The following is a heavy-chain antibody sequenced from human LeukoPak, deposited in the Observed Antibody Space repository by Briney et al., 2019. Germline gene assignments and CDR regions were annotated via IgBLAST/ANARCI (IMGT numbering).Heavy chain of an antibody. D-gene: IGHD3-10*01. Sequence: PSETLSLTCTVSGGSIISYYWNWIRQPPGKGLEWIGYIYNSGSSTIYNPSLKSRVTISVDTSKNQFSLRLSSVTAADTAVYFCVRDRELTYWGQGTLVTVSS. CDR2: IYNSGSST. CDR1: GGSIISYY. CDR3: VRDRELTY. J-gene: IGHJ4*02. V-gene: IGHV4-59*01.